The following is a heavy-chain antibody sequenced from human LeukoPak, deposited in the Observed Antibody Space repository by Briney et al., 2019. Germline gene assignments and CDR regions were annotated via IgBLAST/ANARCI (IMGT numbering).Heavy chain of an antibody. CDR2: ISGSSGST. CDR3: AKDDIVVVPAAYYFDY. CDR1: GFTFSDYY. Sequence: GGSLRLSCAASGFTFSDYYMSWVRQAPGKGLEWVSAISGSSGSTYYADSVKGRFTISRDNSKNTLYLQMNSLRAEDTAVYYCAKDDIVVVPAAYYFDYWGQGTLVTVSS. J-gene: IGHJ4*02. D-gene: IGHD2-2*01. V-gene: IGHV3-23*01.